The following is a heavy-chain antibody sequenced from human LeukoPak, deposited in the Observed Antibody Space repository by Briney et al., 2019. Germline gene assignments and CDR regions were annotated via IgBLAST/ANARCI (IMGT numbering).Heavy chain of an antibody. CDR1: GGTFSSYS. CDR3: ARGRPRGYDSSGYYPIDY. V-gene: IGHV1-69*06. Sequence: RASVKVSCKASGGTFSSYSISWVRQAPGQGLEWMGGIIPIFGTANYAQKFQGRVTITADKSTSTAYMELSSLRSEDTAVYYCARGRPRGYDSSGYYPIDYWGQGTLVTVSS. J-gene: IGHJ4*02. D-gene: IGHD3-22*01. CDR2: IIPIFGTA.